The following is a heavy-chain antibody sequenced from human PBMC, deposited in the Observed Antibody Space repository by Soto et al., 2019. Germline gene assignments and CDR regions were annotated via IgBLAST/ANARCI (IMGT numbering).Heavy chain of an antibody. D-gene: IGHD1-1*01. V-gene: IGHV3-15*01. CDR3: VANDGWASWAY. Sequence: EVQLVESGGGLVKPGGSLRLSCAASGFTSNNAWMSWVRQSPGKGLEWVCRVKSKSEGGTTDYAAPVKGRFTMSLEDSENTLAFQMNSLKSEDTDGYYFVANDGWASWAYWGQGTLVNVTS. CDR2: VKSKSEGGTT. J-gene: IGHJ4*02. CDR1: GFTSNNAW.